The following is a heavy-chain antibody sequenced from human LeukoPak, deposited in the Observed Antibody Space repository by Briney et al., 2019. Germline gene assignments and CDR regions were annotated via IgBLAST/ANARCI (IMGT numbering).Heavy chain of an antibody. CDR1: EFSVGSNY. CDR2: IYSGGST. J-gene: IGHJ3*02. V-gene: IGHV3-66*01. D-gene: IGHD3-16*01. Sequence: GGSLRLSCAASEFSVGSNYMTWVRQAPGKGLEWVSLIYSGGSTYYADSVKGRFTISRDNSKNTLYLQMNSLRAEDTAVYYCARETHYDYVWGSPSNAFDIWGQGTMVTVSS. CDR3: ARETHYDYVWGSPSNAFDI.